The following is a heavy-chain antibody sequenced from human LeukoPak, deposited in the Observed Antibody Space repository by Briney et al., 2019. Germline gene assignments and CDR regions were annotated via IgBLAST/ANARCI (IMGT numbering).Heavy chain of an antibody. J-gene: IGHJ4*02. Sequence: SETLSLTCTVSGGSISGYYWSWIRQPPEKGLEWIGYVHYSGSTNYNPSLKSRVIVSVDTSKNQFSLKLSSVTAADTAVYYCATYYSDSSAYVHYLDSWGQGTLVTVSS. CDR1: GGSISGYY. CDR2: VHYSGST. V-gene: IGHV4-59*03. CDR3: ATYYSDSSAYVHYLDS. D-gene: IGHD3-22*01.